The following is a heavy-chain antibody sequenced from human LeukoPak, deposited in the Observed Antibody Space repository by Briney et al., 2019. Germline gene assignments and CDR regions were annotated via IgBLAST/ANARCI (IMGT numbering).Heavy chain of an antibody. CDR1: RFTLSSYD. CDR3: ARESYLAAAGTNPDY. CDR2: ISSSGLTI. D-gene: IGHD6-13*01. V-gene: IGHV3-48*03. Sequence: GGSLRLSCAASRFTLSSYDMNWVRQAPGKGLVWLSYISSSGLTIYYADSVKGRFTISRDNAKNSLYLQMYSLRAEDTGVYYCARESYLAAAGTNPDYWGQGTLVTVSS. J-gene: IGHJ4*02.